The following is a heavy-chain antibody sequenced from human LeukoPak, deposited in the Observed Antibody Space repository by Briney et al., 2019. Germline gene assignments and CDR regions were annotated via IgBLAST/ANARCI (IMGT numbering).Heavy chain of an antibody. CDR2: IPASGGNT. CDR1: GFTFSTYG. CDR3: VRYLSGWYYFDY. Sequence: GRSLRLSCAASGFTFSTYGMRWVRQAPGKGLEWVSTIPASGGNTYYADSVKGRFTISRDNSKNTLYLQMNSLTAEDTAIYYCVRYLSGWYYFDYGGQGTLVTVS. J-gene: IGHJ4*02. V-gene: IGHV3-23*01. D-gene: IGHD6-19*01.